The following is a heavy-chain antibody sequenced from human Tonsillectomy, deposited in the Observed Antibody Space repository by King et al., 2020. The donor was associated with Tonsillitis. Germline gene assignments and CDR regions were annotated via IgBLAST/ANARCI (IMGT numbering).Heavy chain of an antibody. CDR2: IRYDGSNK. CDR1: GFTFSSYG. J-gene: IGHJ4*02. D-gene: IGHD6-6*01. Sequence: VQLVESGGDVVQPGGSLRLSCAASGFTFSSYGMHWVRQAPGKGLEWVAFIRYDGSNKYYADSVKGRFTISRDNSKNTLYLQMNSLRAEDTAVYYCAKDSSSSLYYFDYWGQGTLVTVSS. CDR3: AKDSSSSLYYFDY. V-gene: IGHV3-30*02.